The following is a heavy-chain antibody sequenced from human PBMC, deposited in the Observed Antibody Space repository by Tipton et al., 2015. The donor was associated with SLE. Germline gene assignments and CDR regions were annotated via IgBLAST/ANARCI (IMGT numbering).Heavy chain of an antibody. D-gene: IGHD5-24*01. CDR3: ARSVEMATMTLFDY. V-gene: IGHV4-34*01. Sequence: TLSLTCAVYGGSFSGYFWNLIRQPPGKGREGIGEINHSGSTKYNQSPKSRVTISVDTSKNQFSLKLNSVTAADTAVYYCARSVEMATMTLFDYWGQGTLVTVSS. CDR2: INHSGST. J-gene: IGHJ4*02. CDR1: GGSFSGYF.